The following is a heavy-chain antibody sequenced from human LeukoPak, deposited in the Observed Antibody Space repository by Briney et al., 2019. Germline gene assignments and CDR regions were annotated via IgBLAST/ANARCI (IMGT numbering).Heavy chain of an antibody. CDR1: GGTFSSYA. J-gene: IGHJ5*02. CDR3: AVVTTGLNWFDP. CDR2: IIPIFGTA. D-gene: IGHD2-21*02. Sequence: GASVKVSCRASGGTFSSYAISWVRQAPGQGLEWMGGIIPIFGTASYAQKFQGRVTITTDESTSTAYMELSSLRSEDTAVYYCAVVTTGLNWFDPWGQGTLVTVSS. V-gene: IGHV1-69*05.